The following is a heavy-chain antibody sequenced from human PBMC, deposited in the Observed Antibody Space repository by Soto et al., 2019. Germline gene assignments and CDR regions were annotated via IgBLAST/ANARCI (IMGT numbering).Heavy chain of an antibody. V-gene: IGHV4-61*01. Sequence: SKTLSLTCTVSGDSVSSGYYYWSWIRHPPWNGLEWIGHVYSSGSANYNPSLKSRITISLYTSKNQFSLNLSSVTAAHTAVYYCARHARDPRDGGYYHYAMDVWGQGPLVTVSS. CDR3: ARHARDPRDGGYYHYAMDV. CDR1: GDSVSSGYYY. D-gene: IGHD5-12*01. CDR2: VYSSGSA. J-gene: IGHJ6*02.